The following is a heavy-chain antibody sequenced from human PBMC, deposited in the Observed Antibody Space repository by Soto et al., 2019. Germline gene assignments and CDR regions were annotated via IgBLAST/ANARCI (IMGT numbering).Heavy chain of an antibody. CDR3: ARDRLYYYDSSGYWDRYGMDV. CDR1: GFTFSDYY. J-gene: IGHJ6*02. D-gene: IGHD3-22*01. V-gene: IGHV3-11*01. CDR2: ISSSGSTI. Sequence: PGGSLRLSCAASGFTFSDYYMSWIRQAPGKGLEWVSYISSSGSTIYYADSVKGRFTISRDNAKNSLYLQMNSLRAEDTAVYYCARDRLYYYDSSGYWDRYGMDVWGQGTTVTVSS.